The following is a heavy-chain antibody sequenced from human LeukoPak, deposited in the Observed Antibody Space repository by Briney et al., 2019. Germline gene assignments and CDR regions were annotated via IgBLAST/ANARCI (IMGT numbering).Heavy chain of an antibody. D-gene: IGHD3-10*01. V-gene: IGHV3-7*01. J-gene: IGHJ5*02. CDR1: GFTFSSYG. Sequence: GGSLRLSCAASGFTFSSYGMSWVRQAPGKGPEWVANIKQDGSEKYYVDSVKGRFTISRDNAKNSLYLQMNSLRAEDTAVYYCARDYLWFGELSPGWFDPWGQGTLVTVSS. CDR3: ARDYLWFGELSPGWFDP. CDR2: IKQDGSEK.